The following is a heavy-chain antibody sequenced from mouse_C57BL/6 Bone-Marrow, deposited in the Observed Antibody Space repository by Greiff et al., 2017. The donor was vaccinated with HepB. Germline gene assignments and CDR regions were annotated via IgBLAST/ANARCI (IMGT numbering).Heavy chain of an antibody. CDR3: AVSRGNAMDY. J-gene: IGHJ4*01. D-gene: IGHD1-1*01. V-gene: IGHV3-6*01. Sequence: VQLQQSGPGLVKPSQSLSLTCSVTGYSITSGYYWNWIRQFPGNKLEWMGYISYDGSNNYNPSLKNRISITRDTSKNQFFLKLNSVTTEDTATYYCAVSRGNAMDYWGQGTSVTVSS. CDR2: ISYDGSN. CDR1: GYSITSGYY.